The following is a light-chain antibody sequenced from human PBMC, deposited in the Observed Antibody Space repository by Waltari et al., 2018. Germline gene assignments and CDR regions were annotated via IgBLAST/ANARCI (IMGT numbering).Light chain of an antibody. Sequence: QSALTQPASVSGSPGQSITISCTGTSSDVGGYDYVSLYQQHPGKAPKFMIYDVSNRPSGVSNRFSGSKSGNTASLTISGLQDEDEADYYCSSYTSSSTRVFGTGTKVTVL. CDR3: SSYTSSSTRV. CDR1: SSDVGGYDY. V-gene: IGLV2-14*01. CDR2: DVS. J-gene: IGLJ1*01.